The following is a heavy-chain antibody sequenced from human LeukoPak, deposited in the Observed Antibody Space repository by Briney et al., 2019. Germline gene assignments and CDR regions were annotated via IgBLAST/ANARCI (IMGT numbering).Heavy chain of an antibody. Sequence: PSETLSLTCAVSSYSISSGYYWGWIRQPPGKGLEWIGSIYHSGSTYYNPSLKSRVTISVDTSKNQFSLKLSSVTAADTAVYYCARLPTGYRSGYYTHVDYWGQGTLVTVSS. CDR2: IYHSGST. J-gene: IGHJ4*02. V-gene: IGHV4-38-2*01. CDR3: ARLPTGYRSGYYTHVDY. D-gene: IGHD3-3*01. CDR1: SYSISSGYY.